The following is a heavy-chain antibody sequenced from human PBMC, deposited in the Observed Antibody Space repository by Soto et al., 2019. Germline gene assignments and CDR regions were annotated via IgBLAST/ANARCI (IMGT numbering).Heavy chain of an antibody. CDR2: IWYDGSNK. CDR1: GFTFSSYG. D-gene: IGHD5-18*01. Sequence: QVQLVESGGGVVQPGRSLRLSCAASGFTFSSYGMHWVRQAPGKGLEWVAVIWYDGSNKYYADSVKGRFTISRDNSKNTLYLQMNSLRAEDTAVYYCARDLQIQPDYGNDYYYYGMDVW. CDR3: ARDLQIQPDYGNDYYYYGMDV. J-gene: IGHJ6*01. V-gene: IGHV3-33*01.